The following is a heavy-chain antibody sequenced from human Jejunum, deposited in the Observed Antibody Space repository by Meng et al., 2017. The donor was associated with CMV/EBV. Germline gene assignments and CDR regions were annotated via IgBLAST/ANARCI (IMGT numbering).Heavy chain of an antibody. CDR3: TTLYGDSIS. Sequence: LRQVAGAGLVNPSGTLFFTCDVSGGSIRNDQWWSWVRQAPGKGLEWIGEIYHSGRTNYNPSVKSRVSMSVDKSQNHFSLRLSSVTAADTAVYYCTTLYGDSISWGQGTLVTVSS. V-gene: IGHV4-4*02. D-gene: IGHD4-17*01. CDR2: IYHSGRT. J-gene: IGHJ4*02. CDR1: GGSIRNDQW.